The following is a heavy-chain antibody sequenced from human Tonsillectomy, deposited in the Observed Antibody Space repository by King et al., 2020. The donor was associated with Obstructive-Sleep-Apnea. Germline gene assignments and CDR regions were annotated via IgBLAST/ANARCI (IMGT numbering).Heavy chain of an antibody. J-gene: IGHJ4*02. Sequence: AQLVQSGGGLVQPGGSLRISCAASGFTVSSNYMNWVRQAPGKVLEWVSVIYSGGSTYYADSVKGRFTISRHNSKNTLYLQMNSLRAEDTAVYYCARFDILTGYRVDYWGQGTLGTGSS. D-gene: IGHD3-9*01. CDR1: GFTVSSNY. CDR3: ARFDILTGYRVDY. V-gene: IGHV3-53*04. CDR2: IYSGGST.